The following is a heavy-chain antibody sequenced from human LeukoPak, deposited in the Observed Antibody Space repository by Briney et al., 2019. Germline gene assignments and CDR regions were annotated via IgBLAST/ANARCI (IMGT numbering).Heavy chain of an antibody. D-gene: IGHD3-22*01. Sequence: PGGTLRLSCAASGFTFSSYGMSWVRQAPGKGLEWVSDISGSGDSTNYADSVKGRFTISRDNSKNTLYLQMNSLRAEDTAVYYCANTPLGALYYDSSGYFSEPWGKGTRIAFDIWGQGTMVTVSS. CDR1: GFTFSSYG. J-gene: IGHJ3*02. V-gene: IGHV3-23*01. CDR2: ISGSGDST. CDR3: ANTPLGALYYDSSGYFSEPWGKGTRIAFDI.